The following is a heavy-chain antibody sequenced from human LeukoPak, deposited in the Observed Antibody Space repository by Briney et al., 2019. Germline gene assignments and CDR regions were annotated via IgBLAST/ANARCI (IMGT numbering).Heavy chain of an antibody. CDR2: INHSGST. D-gene: IGHD2-2*01. CDR1: GGSFSGYY. CDR3: ASVWTAAMAD. V-gene: IGHV4-34*01. Sequence: SETLSLTCAVYGGSFSGYYWSWIRQPPGKGLEWIGEINHSGSTNYNPSLKSRVTISVDKSKNQFSLKLSSVTAADTAVYYCASVWTAAMADWGQGILVTVSS. J-gene: IGHJ4*02.